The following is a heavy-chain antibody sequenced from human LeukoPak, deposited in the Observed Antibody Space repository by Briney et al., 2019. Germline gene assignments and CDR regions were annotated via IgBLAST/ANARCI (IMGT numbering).Heavy chain of an antibody. CDR2: IYTSGST. D-gene: IGHD2-2*02. CDR3: ASICSTSCYIVGNGGGY. Sequence: SETLSLTCTVSGGSISSGSYYWSWIRQPAGKGLEWVGRIYTSGSTNYNPSLKSRVTISVDTSKNQFSLKLSSVTAADTAVYYCASICSTSCYIVGNGGGYWGQGTLVTVSS. J-gene: IGHJ4*02. CDR1: GGSISSGSYY. V-gene: IGHV4-61*02.